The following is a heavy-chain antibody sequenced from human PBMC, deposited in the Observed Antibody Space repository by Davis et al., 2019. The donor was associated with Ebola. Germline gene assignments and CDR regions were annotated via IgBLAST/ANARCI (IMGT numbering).Heavy chain of an antibody. V-gene: IGHV3-30-3*01. CDR3: AAYYDSSGVDP. J-gene: IGHJ5*02. Sequence: GESLKISCAASGFTFSSYAMHWVRQAPGKGLEWVAVISYDGSNKYYADSVKGRFTISRDNSKNTLYLQMNSLRAEDTAVYYCAAYYDSSGVDPWGQGTLVTVSS. D-gene: IGHD3-22*01. CDR1: GFTFSSYA. CDR2: ISYDGSNK.